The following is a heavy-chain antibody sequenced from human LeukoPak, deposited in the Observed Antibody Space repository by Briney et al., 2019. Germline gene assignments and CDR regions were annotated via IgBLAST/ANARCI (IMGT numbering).Heavy chain of an antibody. J-gene: IGHJ4*02. CDR3: AKLPSSGLPPPDY. CDR2: ISYDGSNK. Sequence: PGRSLRLSSAASGFTFSSYGMHWVRQAPGKGLEWVAVISYDGSNKYYADSVKGRFTISRDNSKNTLYLQMNSLRAEDTAVYYCAKLPSSGLPPPDYWGQGTLVTVSS. CDR1: GFTFSSYG. V-gene: IGHV3-30*18. D-gene: IGHD3-22*01.